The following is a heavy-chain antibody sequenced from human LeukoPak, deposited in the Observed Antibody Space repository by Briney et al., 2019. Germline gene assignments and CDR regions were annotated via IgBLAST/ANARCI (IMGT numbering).Heavy chain of an antibody. CDR3: ATGAYCSAGSCYPLFNY. CDR1: EFTASNNY. Sequence: PGGSLRLSCAASEFTASNNYMNWVRQAPGKGLEWVSGIYSGGSTYYADSVKGRFTISRDNSKNTLHLQMNCLRAEDTAVYYCATGAYCSAGSCYPLFNYWGQGTLVTVSS. V-gene: IGHV3-66*01. J-gene: IGHJ4*02. CDR2: IYSGGST. D-gene: IGHD2-15*01.